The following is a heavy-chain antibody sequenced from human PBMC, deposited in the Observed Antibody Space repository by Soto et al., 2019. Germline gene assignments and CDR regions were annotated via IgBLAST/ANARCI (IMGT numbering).Heavy chain of an antibody. V-gene: IGHV1-69*01. Sequence: QVQLVQSGAEVKKPGSSVKVSCKASGGTFSSYAISWVRQAPGQGLEWMGGIIPIFGTANYAQKFQGRVTITADESTSTAYMELSSLRSEDTVVYYCARDAWVDYYGSGSYCEYWGQGTLVTVS. CDR3: ARDAWVDYYGSGSYCEY. CDR1: GGTFSSYA. CDR2: IIPIFGTA. D-gene: IGHD3-10*01. J-gene: IGHJ4*02.